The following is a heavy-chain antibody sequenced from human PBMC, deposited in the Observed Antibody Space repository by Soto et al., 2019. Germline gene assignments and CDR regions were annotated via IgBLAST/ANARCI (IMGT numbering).Heavy chain of an antibody. V-gene: IGHV4-59*01. CDR2: IYYSGST. J-gene: IGHJ6*02. D-gene: IGHD3-10*01. CDR3: PRGTERFGELFGMDV. Sequence: PSETLSLTCTVSGGSISSYYRSWIRQPPGKGLEWIGYIYYSGSTNYNPSLKSRVTISVDTSKNQFSLKLSAVTAADAAGYYCPRGTERFGELFGMDVWGQGTTVTVSS. CDR1: GGSISSYY.